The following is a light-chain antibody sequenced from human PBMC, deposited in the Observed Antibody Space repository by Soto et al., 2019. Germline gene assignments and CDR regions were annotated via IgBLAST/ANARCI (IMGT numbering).Light chain of an antibody. CDR2: AAS. CDR1: QSMSSW. J-gene: IGKJ5*01. Sequence: DIQMTQSPSTLSASVGDRVTITCRASQSMSSWLAWYQQRPGKAPKLLFFAASTVIRGVPSRFSGRGSGTEFTLTISSLQPDDFATYYCQQYNSYSHTFGQGTRLEIK. CDR3: QQYNSYSHT. V-gene: IGKV1-5*01.